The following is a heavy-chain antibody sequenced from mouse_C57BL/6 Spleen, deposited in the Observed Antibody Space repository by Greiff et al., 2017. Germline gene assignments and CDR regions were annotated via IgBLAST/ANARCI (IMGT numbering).Heavy chain of an antibody. CDR2: IDPENGDT. V-gene: IGHV14-4*01. J-gene: IGHJ1*03. D-gene: IGHD2-5*01. Sequence: EVKLVESGAELVRPGASVKLSCTASGFNIKDAYMHWVKQRPEQGLEWIGWIDPENGDTEYASKFQGKATITADTSSNTAYLQLSSLTSEDTAVYYCTTRYYSNLYWYFDVWGTGTTVTVSS. CDR1: GFNIKDAY. CDR3: TTRYYSNLYWYFDV.